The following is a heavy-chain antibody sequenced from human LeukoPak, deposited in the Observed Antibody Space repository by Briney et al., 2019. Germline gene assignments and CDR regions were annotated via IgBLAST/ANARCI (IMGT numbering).Heavy chain of an antibody. J-gene: IGHJ3*02. CDR2: ISSSSSYI. CDR3: ARDDWILNDAFDI. D-gene: IGHD3-9*01. CDR1: GFTFSSYS. Sequence: GGSLRLSCAASGFTFSSYSMNWVRQAPGKGLEWGSSISSSSSYIYYADSVKGRFTISRDNAKNSLYLQMNSLRAEDTAVYYCARDDWILNDAFDIWGQGTMVTVSS. V-gene: IGHV3-21*01.